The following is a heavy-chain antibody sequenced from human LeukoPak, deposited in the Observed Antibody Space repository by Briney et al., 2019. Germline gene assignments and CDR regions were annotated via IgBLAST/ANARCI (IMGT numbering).Heavy chain of an antibody. D-gene: IGHD3-22*01. V-gene: IGHV3-30*01. Sequence: GGSLRLSCTASGFSLSHYPAMHWVRQAPDKGLEWVAAISADGNAKLYLDSVRGRFTISRDISTNALYLEMNSLRPEDTALYYCTRGTYSSGRCDVFDVWGQGTMVTVSS. CDR1: GFSLSHYPA. CDR3: TRGTYSSGRCDVFDV. J-gene: IGHJ3*01. CDR2: ISADGNAK.